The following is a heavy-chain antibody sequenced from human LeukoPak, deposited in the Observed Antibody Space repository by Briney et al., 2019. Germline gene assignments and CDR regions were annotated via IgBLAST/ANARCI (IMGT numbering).Heavy chain of an antibody. CDR1: GGSISSFY. D-gene: IGHD1-14*01. CDR3: ARHGTISSESYFDY. Sequence: SETLSLTCTVSGGSISSFYWSWIRQPPGKGLEWIGYIHNSGRTNYNPSLKSRVTGFVDTSKNQVSLRLSSVTAADTAVYYCARHGTISSESYFDYWGQGALVTVSS. V-gene: IGHV4-59*08. J-gene: IGHJ4*02. CDR2: IHNSGRT.